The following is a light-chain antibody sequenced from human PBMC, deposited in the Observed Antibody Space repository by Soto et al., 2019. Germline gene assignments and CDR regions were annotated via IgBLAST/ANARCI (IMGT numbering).Light chain of an antibody. V-gene: IGKV4-1*01. CDR2: WVS. J-gene: IGKJ4*01. CDR1: QSVLYSSNNENY. Sequence: DIVMTQSPDSLAVSLGERATINCKSSQSVLYSSNNENYLAWYQQKPGQAPKLLISWVSTRESGVPDRFSGGGSGTEFTLTISSLQAEDVAVYYCQQYVSSPLTFGGGTKVEIK. CDR3: QQYVSSPLT.